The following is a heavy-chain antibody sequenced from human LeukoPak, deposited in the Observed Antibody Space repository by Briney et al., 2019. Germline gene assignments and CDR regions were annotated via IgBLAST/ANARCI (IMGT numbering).Heavy chain of an antibody. CDR2: ISAYNGNT. D-gene: IGHD3-10*01. CDR3: ARDPTYYYGSGSYGGFDY. J-gene: IGHJ4*02. Sequence: ASVKVSCKASGYTFTSYGISWVRQAPGQGLEWMGWISAYNGNTNYAQKLQGRVTMTTDTSTSTAYMELRSLRSDDTAVYYCARDPTYYYGSGSYGGFDYWGQGTLVTVSS. CDR1: GYTFTSYG. V-gene: IGHV1-18*01.